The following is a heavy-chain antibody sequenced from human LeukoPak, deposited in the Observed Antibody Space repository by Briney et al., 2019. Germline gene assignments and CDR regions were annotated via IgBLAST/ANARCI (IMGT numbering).Heavy chain of an antibody. D-gene: IGHD2-21*01. CDR2: INYSGST. J-gene: IGHJ1*01. Sequence: SETLSLTCTVSGGSISSGGYRWTWIRQYPGKGLEWIGYINYSGSTYYNPSLKSRVIISVDTSKNQFSLNLNSVTAADTAVYYCAREMDAHPRIVVWGQGTLVTVSS. CDR3: AREMDAHPRIVV. V-gene: IGHV4-31*03. CDR1: GGSISSGGYR.